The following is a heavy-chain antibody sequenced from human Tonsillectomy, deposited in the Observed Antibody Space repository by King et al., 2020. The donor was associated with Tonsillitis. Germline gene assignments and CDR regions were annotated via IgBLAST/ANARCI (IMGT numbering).Heavy chain of an antibody. V-gene: IGHV3-74*01. CDR3: AREKSGVQLALDS. CDR2: INTDGSTA. D-gene: IGHD6-6*01. CDR1: GLPFRDYW. J-gene: IGHJ4*02. Sequence: VQLVESGGGLVQPGGSLRLACAASGLPFRDYWMHWVRQGPGKCRVWGSRINTDGSTADYADSVKCRFTISGDNAKSTLYLQLNSLRAEDTAMYYCAREKSGVQLALDSWGQGTLVTVSS.